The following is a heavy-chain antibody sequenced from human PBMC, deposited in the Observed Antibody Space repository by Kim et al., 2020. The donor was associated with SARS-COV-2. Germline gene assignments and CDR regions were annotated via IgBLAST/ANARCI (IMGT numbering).Heavy chain of an antibody. Sequence: GGSLRLSCAASGFTFSSYGMHWVRQAPGKGLEWVAVIWSDGSNQNYPDSVKGRFTISRDNSKNTLYLQMNSLRVEDTAVYYCATDHGNSPFDYWGQGTLGTVSS. CDR1: GFTFSSYG. V-gene: IGHV3-33*01. CDR3: ATDHGNSPFDY. J-gene: IGHJ4*02. CDR2: IWSDGSNQ. D-gene: IGHD1-1*01.